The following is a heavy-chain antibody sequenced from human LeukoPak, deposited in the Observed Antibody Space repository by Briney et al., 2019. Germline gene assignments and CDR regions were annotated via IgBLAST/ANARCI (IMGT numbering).Heavy chain of an antibody. V-gene: IGHV3-33*06. J-gene: IGHJ4*02. CDR3: AKTLPSSWYSFDY. CDR1: GFTFSSYG. D-gene: IGHD6-13*01. Sequence: PEGSLRLSCAASGFTFSSYGMHWVRQAPGKGLEWMAVIWYDGINKYYADSVKGRFTISRDNSKNTLYLQMNGLRAEDTAVYYCAKTLPSSWYSFDYWGQGTLVTVSS. CDR2: IWYDGINK.